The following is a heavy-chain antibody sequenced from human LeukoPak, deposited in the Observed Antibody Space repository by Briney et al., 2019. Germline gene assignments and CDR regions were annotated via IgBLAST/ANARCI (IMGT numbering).Heavy chain of an antibody. CDR3: AGGSAGGDDY. V-gene: IGHV3-11*04. Sequence: GGSLRLSCAASGFTFSDYYMSWIRLAPGKGLEWVSYISSSGSTIYYADSVKGRFTISRGNAKNSLYMQMNSLRAEDTAVYYRAGGSAGGDDYWGQGTLVTVSS. D-gene: IGHD1-26*01. CDR1: GFTFSDYY. CDR2: ISSSGSTI. J-gene: IGHJ4*02.